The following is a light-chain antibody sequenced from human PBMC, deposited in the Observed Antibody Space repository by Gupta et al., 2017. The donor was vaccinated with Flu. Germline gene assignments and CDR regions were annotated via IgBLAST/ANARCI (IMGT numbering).Light chain of an antibody. J-gene: IGKJ4*01. V-gene: IGKV1-33*01. CDR3: QQYGNFPLT. Sequence: DIEMTQSPSSLSASVGDRVTITCQASQDINNYLNWYQQKPGKAPSLLIYDASGLETGVPSRFSGGGSGTHFSLTISSLQPEDFATYYCQQYGNFPLTFGGGTKVEIK. CDR2: DAS. CDR1: QDINNY.